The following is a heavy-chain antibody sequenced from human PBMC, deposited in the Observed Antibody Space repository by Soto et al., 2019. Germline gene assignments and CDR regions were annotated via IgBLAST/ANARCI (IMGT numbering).Heavy chain of an antibody. V-gene: IGHV4-30-4*01. CDR1: AGSISSGDYY. Sequence: SQTLSLTCTVSAGSISSGDYYWSWIRQPPGKGLEWIGHIYYSGSTYYNPSLKSRVTISVDTSKNQFSLKLSSVTAADTAVYYCARDFYDYGDYDRPRVAFDIWGQGTMVTVSS. D-gene: IGHD4-17*01. CDR3: ARDFYDYGDYDRPRVAFDI. CDR2: IYYSGST. J-gene: IGHJ3*02.